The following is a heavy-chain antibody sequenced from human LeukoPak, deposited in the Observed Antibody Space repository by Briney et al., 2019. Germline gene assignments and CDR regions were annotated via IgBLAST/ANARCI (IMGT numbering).Heavy chain of an antibody. CDR3: ARDPGGIAVASKYTPLDY. Sequence: ASVKVSCKASGYTFTGYYMHWVRQAPGQGLEWMGRINPNSGGTNYAQKFQGRVTMTRDTSISTAYMELSRLRSDDTAVYYCARDPGGIAVASKYTPLDYWGQGTLVTVSS. CDR1: GYTFTGYY. V-gene: IGHV1-2*06. CDR2: INPNSGGT. J-gene: IGHJ4*02. D-gene: IGHD6-19*01.